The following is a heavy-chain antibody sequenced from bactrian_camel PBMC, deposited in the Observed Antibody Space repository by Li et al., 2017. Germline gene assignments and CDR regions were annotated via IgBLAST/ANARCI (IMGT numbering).Heavy chain of an antibody. CDR2: INADGPIT. D-gene: IGHD4*01. J-gene: IGHJ4*01. V-gene: IGHV3S1*01. Sequence: HVQLVESGGGSVQPGGPLRLSCGASGHTYSSYCIGWFRQAPGKEREEVATINADGPITLADSVKGRFTISRDNAKNTVYLQMNSLKSGDTALYYCAQGKFGGGATEWTMPPPRSQGTQVTVS. CDR1: GHTYSSYC.